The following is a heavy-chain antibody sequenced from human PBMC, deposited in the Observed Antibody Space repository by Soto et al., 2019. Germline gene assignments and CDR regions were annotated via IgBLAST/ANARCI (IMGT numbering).Heavy chain of an antibody. V-gene: IGHV3-30*18. D-gene: IGHD3-16*01. CDR1: GFTFSSYG. J-gene: IGHJ4*02. CDR3: AKEMRGDYFDY. Sequence: QVQLVESGGGVVQPGRSLRLSCAASGFTFSSYGMHWVRQAPGKGLEWVAVISYDGSNKYYADSVKGRFTISRDNSKNTLYLQMNSLRAEDTAVYYCAKEMRGDYFDYWGQGTLVTVSS. CDR2: ISYDGSNK.